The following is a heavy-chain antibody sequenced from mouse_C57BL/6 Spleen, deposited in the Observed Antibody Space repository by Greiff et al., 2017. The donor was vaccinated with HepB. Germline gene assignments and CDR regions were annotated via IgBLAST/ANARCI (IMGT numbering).Heavy chain of an antibody. Sequence: QVQLQQPGAELVKPGASVKLSCKASGYTFTSYWMQWVKQRPGQGLEWIGEIDPSDSDTNYNPKFKGKATLTVDTSSITAYMQLSSLTSEDSAVYYCAGGYYGNSYAIDYWGQGTTVTVSS. J-gene: IGHJ4*01. CDR1: GYTFTSYW. CDR3: AGGYYGNSYAIDY. CDR2: IDPSDSDT. V-gene: IGHV1-50*01. D-gene: IGHD1-1*02.